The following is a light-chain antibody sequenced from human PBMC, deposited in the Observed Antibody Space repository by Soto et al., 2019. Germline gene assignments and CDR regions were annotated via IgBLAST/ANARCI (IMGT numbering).Light chain of an antibody. Sequence: IVLTQSPATLSLSPGNRATLSCRASQNISSYLIWYQQKPGQVPRLLINGASTRATGIPARFSGSGSGTEFTLTISSLQPEDFAVYYCQQYNNWPPTWTFGQGTKVDI. J-gene: IGKJ1*01. V-gene: IGKV3-15*01. CDR2: GAS. CDR3: QQYNNWPPTWT. CDR1: QNISSY.